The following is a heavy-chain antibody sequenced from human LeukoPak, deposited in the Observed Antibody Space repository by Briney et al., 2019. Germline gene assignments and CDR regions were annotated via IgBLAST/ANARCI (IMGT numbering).Heavy chain of an antibody. CDR1: GFIVSSNF. Sequence: GGSLRLSCGASGFIVSSNFMTWVRQSPGKGLEGVSIMYYSGTTHYADSVKGRFTISRDNSKNTVYLQMNSLRDDDTAVYYCARARGVGELFFDSWGQGTLVTVSS. J-gene: IGHJ4*02. CDR2: MYYSGTT. CDR3: ARARGVGELFFDS. D-gene: IGHD3-10*01. V-gene: IGHV3-53*01.